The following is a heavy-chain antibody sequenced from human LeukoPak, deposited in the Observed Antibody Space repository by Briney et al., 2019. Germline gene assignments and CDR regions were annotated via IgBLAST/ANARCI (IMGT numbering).Heavy chain of an antibody. V-gene: IGHV4-39*07. J-gene: IGHJ5*02. D-gene: IGHD6-13*01. CDR1: RGSISSSSYY. CDR3: ARDLRSSWYENWFDP. Sequence: SETLSLTCTVSRGSISSSSYYWGWIRQPPGKGLEWIGSIYYSGSTYYNPSLKSRVTISIDTSKNQFSLRLSSVTAADTAVYYCARDLRSSWYENWFDPWGQGTLVTVSS. CDR2: IYYSGST.